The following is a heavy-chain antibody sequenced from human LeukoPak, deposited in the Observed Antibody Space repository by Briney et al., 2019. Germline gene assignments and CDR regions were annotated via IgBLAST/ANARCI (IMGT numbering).Heavy chain of an antibody. D-gene: IGHD1/OR15-1a*01. Sequence: PSETLSLTCTVSGGSISSYYWSWIRQPPGKGLERIGNIYYSGTTYYNPSLESRVTISVDTSKNQFSLKLSSVTAADTAVYYCARLPGLEHLDYWGQGILVTVSS. V-gene: IGHV4-59*04. CDR3: ARLPGLEHLDY. J-gene: IGHJ4*02. CDR2: IYYSGTT. CDR1: GGSISSYY.